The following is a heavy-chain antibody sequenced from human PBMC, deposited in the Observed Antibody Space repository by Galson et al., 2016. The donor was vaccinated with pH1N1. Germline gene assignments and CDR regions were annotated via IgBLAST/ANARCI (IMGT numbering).Heavy chain of an antibody. J-gene: IGHJ4*02. CDR3: ARDSEYSGHEGFH. D-gene: IGHD5-12*01. V-gene: IGHV3-30*04. CDR2: ILYDGTNE. Sequence: SLRLSCAASGFTFTSYAMHWVRQAPGKGLEWVAVILYDGTNEYYADSVKGRFTISRDKTQRTVYLQMNSLRTEDTVVYYCARDSEYSGHEGFHWAQGTLVIVSS. CDR1: GFTFTSYA.